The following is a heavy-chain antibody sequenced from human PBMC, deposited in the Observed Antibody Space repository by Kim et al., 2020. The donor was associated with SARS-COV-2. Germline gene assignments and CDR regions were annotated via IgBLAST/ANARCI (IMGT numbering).Heavy chain of an antibody. J-gene: IGHJ4*02. D-gene: IGHD6-6*01. CDR1: GGSFSGYY. CDR2: INHSGST. V-gene: IGHV4-34*01. Sequence: SETLSLTYAVYGGSFSGYYWSWIRQPPGKGLEWIGEINHSGSTNYNPSLKSRVTISVDTSKNQFSLKLSSVTAADTAVYYCARGPRIAARPGYYFDYWGQGTLVTVSS. CDR3: ARGPRIAARPGYYFDY.